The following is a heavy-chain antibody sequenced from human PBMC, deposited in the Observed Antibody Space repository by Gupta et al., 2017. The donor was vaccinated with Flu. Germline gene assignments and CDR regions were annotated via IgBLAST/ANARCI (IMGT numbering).Heavy chain of an antibody. D-gene: IGHD3-9*01. V-gene: IGHV3-30*03. Sequence: VRQKPGKGLEWVALVSYEGSLKRYGDSVKGRFTISRDNPKNTVFLQMNSLRIEDTAVYYCAREYDLLTGLDSWGQGTLVTVSS. CDR3: AREYDLLTGLDS. J-gene: IGHJ4*02. CDR2: VSYEGSLK.